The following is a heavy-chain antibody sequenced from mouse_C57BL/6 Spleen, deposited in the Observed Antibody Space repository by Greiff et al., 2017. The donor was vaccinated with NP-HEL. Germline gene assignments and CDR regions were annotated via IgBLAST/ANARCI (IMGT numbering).Heavy chain of an antibody. J-gene: IGHJ2*01. CDR3: ARAMITTRYYCDD. CDR1: GYTFTSYW. Sequence: VQLQQSGAELVKPGASVKLSCKASGYTFTSYWMQWVKQRPGQGLEWIGEIDPSDSYTNYNQKFKGKATLTVDTSSSTAYMQLSSLTSEDSAVYYCARAMITTRYYCDDWGQGTTLPVSS. V-gene: IGHV1-50*01. D-gene: IGHD2-4*01. CDR2: IDPSDSYT.